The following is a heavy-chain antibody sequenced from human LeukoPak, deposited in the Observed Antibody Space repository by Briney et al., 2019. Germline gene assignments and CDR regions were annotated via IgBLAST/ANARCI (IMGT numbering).Heavy chain of an antibody. CDR1: GGTFSSYA. CDR2: IIPIFGTA. V-gene: IGHV1-69*05. CDR3: AQFSPGTTVTNNWFDP. J-gene: IGHJ5*02. D-gene: IGHD4-17*01. Sequence: ASVKVSCKXSGGTFSSYAISWVRQAPGHGLEWMGGIIPIFGTANYAQKFQGRVTITTDESTSTAYMELSSLRSEDTAVYYCAQFSPGTTVTNNWFDPWGQGTLVTVSS.